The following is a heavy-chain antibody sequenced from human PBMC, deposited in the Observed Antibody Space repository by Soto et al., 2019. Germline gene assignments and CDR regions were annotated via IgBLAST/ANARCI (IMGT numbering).Heavy chain of an antibody. CDR3: TRVICSGGSCYSAHRYDY. Sequence: GGSLRLSCTASGFTFGDYAMSWFRQAPGKGLEWVGFIRSKAYGGTTEYAASVKGRFTISRDDSKSIAYLQMNSLKTEDTAVYYCTRVICSGGSCYSAHRYDYWGQGTLVTVSS. D-gene: IGHD2-15*01. CDR1: GFTFGDYA. J-gene: IGHJ4*02. CDR2: IRSKAYGGTT. V-gene: IGHV3-49*03.